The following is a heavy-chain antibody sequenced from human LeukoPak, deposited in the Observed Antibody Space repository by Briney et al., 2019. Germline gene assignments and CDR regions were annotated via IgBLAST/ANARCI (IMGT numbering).Heavy chain of an antibody. Sequence: PGGSLLLSCAASGFTFSSYGMHWVRQAPGKGLEWVAVIWYDGSNKYYADSVKGRFTISRDNSKNTLYLQMNSLRAEDTAVYYCAMTYYYDSSGYYLDYWGQGTLVTVSS. CDR1: GFTFSSYG. D-gene: IGHD3-22*01. J-gene: IGHJ4*02. CDR2: IWYDGSNK. CDR3: AMTYYYDSSGYYLDY. V-gene: IGHV3-33*01.